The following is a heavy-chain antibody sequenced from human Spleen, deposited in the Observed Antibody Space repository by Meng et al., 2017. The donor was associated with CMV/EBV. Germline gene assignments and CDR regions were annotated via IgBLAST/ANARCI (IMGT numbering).Heavy chain of an antibody. CDR3: ASPATSFALGYAFDT. Sequence: GSLRLSCAVSGGSFSGYYWSWIRQPPGKGLEWIGEINHNENTNYSPSLKSRVTISLDTSKNQFSLRLRSMTAADTAVYYCASPATSFALGYAFDTWGQGTMVTVSS. J-gene: IGHJ3*02. V-gene: IGHV4-34*01. CDR1: GGSFSGYY. D-gene: IGHD2-2*01. CDR2: INHNENT.